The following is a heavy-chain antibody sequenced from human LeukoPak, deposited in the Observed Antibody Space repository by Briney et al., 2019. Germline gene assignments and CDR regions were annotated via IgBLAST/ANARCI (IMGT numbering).Heavy chain of an antibody. V-gene: IGHV3-23*01. Sequence: GGSLRLSCAASGFTFSSYGMRWVRQAPGKGLEWASSISGSGGSTKYADSVKGRFTISRDNSKNTLYLQMNSLRAEDTAVYYCAKDRELLKHGDAFDIWGQGTMVTVSS. CDR1: GFTFSSYG. CDR2: ISGSGGST. D-gene: IGHD1-26*01. J-gene: IGHJ3*02. CDR3: AKDRELLKHGDAFDI.